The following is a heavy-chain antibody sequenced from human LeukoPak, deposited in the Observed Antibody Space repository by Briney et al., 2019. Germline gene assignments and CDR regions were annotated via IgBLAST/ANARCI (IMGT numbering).Heavy chain of an antibody. CDR1: GYTFTGYY. J-gene: IGHJ4*02. CDR2: INPNSGGT. V-gene: IGHV1-2*02. D-gene: IGHD4-23*01. Sequence: GASVKVSCKASGYTFTGYYMHWVRQAPGQGLEWMGWINPNSGGTNYAQKFQGRVTMTRDTSISTAYMELSRLRSDDTAVYYCARDLPRDYGGRRQVLDYWGQGTLVTVSS. CDR3: ARDLPRDYGGRRQVLDY.